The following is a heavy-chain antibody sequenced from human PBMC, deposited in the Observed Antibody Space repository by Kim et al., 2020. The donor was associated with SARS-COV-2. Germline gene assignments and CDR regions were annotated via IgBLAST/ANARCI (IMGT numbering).Heavy chain of an antibody. Sequence: GGSLRLSCAASGFTFSSYGMHWVRQAPGKGLEWVAVIWYDGSNKYYADSVKGRFTISRDNSKNTLYLQMNSLRAEDTAVYYCARDRQDGDYYYGMDVWGQGTTVTVSS. V-gene: IGHV3-33*01. CDR2: IWYDGSNK. CDR3: ARDRQDGDYYYGMDV. J-gene: IGHJ6*02. D-gene: IGHD3-10*01. CDR1: GFTFSSYG.